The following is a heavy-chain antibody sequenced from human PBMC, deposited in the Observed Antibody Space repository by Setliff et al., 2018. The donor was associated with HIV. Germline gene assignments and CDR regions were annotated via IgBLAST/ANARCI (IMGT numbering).Heavy chain of an antibody. CDR1: GYTFTSYY. V-gene: IGHV1-46*01. J-gene: IGHJ4*02. CDR2: VYPSDGST. D-gene: IGHD3-22*01. Sequence: ASVKVSCKASGYTFTSYYMHWVRQAPGQGLEWMGMVYPSDGSTSYAQKFHGRVTMTRNTSTSTIYMELTSLRADDTAVYYCVRVGPWYYARSGYLASWDYWGQGTLVTVSS. CDR3: VRVGPWYYARSGYLASWDY.